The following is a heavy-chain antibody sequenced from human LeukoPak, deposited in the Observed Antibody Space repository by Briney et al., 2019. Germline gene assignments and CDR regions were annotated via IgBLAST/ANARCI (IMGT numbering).Heavy chain of an antibody. CDR1: GGSISSYY. CDR3: ARSTYYYDSSGYPSGYFQH. Sequence: PSETLSLTCTVSGGSISSYYWSWIRQPAGKGLEWIGRIYTSGSTNYNPSLKSRVTMSVDKSKNQFSLKLSSVTAADTAVYYCARSTYYYDSSGYPSGYFQHWGQGTLVTVSS. J-gene: IGHJ1*01. V-gene: IGHV4-4*07. CDR2: IYTSGST. D-gene: IGHD3-22*01.